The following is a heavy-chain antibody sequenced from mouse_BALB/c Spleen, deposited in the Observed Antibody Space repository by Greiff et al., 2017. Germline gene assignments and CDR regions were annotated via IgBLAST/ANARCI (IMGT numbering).Heavy chain of an antibody. D-gene: IGHD1-1*02. J-gene: IGHJ1*01. CDR2: IYPGDGDT. Sequence: QVQLQQSGAELARPGASVKLSCKASGYTFTSYWMQWVKQRPGQGLEWIGAIYPGDGDTRYTQKFKGKATLTADKSSSTAYMQLSSLASEDSAVYYCARRGYGYWYFDVWGAGTTVTVSS. V-gene: IGHV1-87*01. CDR1: GYTFTSYW. CDR3: ARRGYGYWYFDV.